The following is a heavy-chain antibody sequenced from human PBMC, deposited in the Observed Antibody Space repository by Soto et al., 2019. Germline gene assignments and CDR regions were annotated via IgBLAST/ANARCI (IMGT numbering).Heavy chain of an antibody. D-gene: IGHD4-4*01. V-gene: IGHV3-74*01. J-gene: IGHJ6*02. Sequence: EVQLVESGGGLVQPGGSLRLSCAASGFTFSVYWMHWVRHAPGKGLVWVSRIDSDGSTTSYADSVKGRFTISRDNAQSTLYLQMNSLRAEDTAVYYCARPGYSNYGPGVDVWGQGTTVTVSS. CDR1: GFTFSVYW. CDR2: IDSDGSTT. CDR3: ARPGYSNYGPGVDV.